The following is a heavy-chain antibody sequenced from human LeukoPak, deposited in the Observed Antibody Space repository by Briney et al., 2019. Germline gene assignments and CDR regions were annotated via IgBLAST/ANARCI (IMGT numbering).Heavy chain of an antibody. V-gene: IGHV3-23*01. CDR2: ISGSGGST. J-gene: IGHJ1*01. CDR3: ARGPYYDFWSGYSSAEYFQH. Sequence: PGGSLRLSCAASGFTFSSYAMSWVRQAPGKGLEWVSAISGSGGSTYYADSVKGRFTISRDNSKNTLYLQMNSLRAEDTAVYYCARGPYYDFWSGYSSAEYFQHWGQGTLVTVSS. CDR1: GFTFSSYA. D-gene: IGHD3-3*01.